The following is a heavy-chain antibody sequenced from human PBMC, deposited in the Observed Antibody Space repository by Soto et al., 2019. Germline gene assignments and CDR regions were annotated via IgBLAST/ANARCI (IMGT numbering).Heavy chain of an antibody. CDR3: ARDEGRCSSTSCYFLGYYGMDV. D-gene: IGHD2-2*01. J-gene: IGHJ6*02. Sequence: SVKVSCKASGYTFTSYAMHWVRQAPGQRLEWMGWINAGNGNTKYSQKFQGRVTITRDTSASTAYMELSSLRSEDTAVYYCARDEGRCSSTSCYFLGYYGMDVWGQGTTVTVSS. V-gene: IGHV1-3*01. CDR1: GYTFTSYA. CDR2: INAGNGNT.